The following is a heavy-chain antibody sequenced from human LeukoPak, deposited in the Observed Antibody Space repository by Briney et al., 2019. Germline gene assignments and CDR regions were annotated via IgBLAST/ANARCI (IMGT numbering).Heavy chain of an antibody. CDR2: ISSNGATT. D-gene: IGHD3-16*01. V-gene: IGHV3-64*05. J-gene: IGHJ4*02. CDR3: VKIVMAGGYFDY. Sequence: GGSLRLSCSASGFTFNSYVMHWVRQAPGKGLEYVSAISSNGATTYYADSVKGRFTISRDNSKNTLYFQMSSLRPEDTAVYYCVKIVMAGGYFDYWGQGTLVTVSS. CDR1: GFTFNSYV.